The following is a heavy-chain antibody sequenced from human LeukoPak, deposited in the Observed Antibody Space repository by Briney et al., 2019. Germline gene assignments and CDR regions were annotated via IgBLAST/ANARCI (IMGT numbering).Heavy chain of an antibody. J-gene: IGHJ4*02. V-gene: IGHV4-59*12. CDR2: IYYSGTT. CDR1: GGSISSYY. CDR3: ASRIAVADTYYFDY. Sequence: PSETLSLTCTVSGGSISSYYWSWIRQPPGKGLEWIGYIYYSGTTNYNPSLKSRVTISVDTSKNQFSLKLSSVTAADTAVYYCASRIAVADTYYFDYWGQGTLVTVSS. D-gene: IGHD6-19*01.